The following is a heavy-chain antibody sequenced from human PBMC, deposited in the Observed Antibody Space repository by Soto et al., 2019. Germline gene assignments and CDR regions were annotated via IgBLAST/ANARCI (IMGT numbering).Heavy chain of an antibody. D-gene: IGHD3-3*01. CDR2: IYYSGST. CDR1: GGSISSGDYY. Sequence: QVQMQESGPGLVKPSQTLSLTCTVSGGSISSGDYYWSWIRQPPGKGLEWIGYIYYSGSTYYNPSLKSRVTISVDTSKNQFSLKLSSVTAADTAVYYCARSRWFAPPLFGVVPEYFDYWGQGTLVTVSS. V-gene: IGHV4-30-4*01. CDR3: ARSRWFAPPLFGVVPEYFDY. J-gene: IGHJ4*02.